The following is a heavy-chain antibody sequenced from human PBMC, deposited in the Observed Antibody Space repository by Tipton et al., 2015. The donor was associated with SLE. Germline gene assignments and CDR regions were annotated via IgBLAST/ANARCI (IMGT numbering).Heavy chain of an antibody. CDR3: AKDGLGAFGVVTNWFDP. V-gene: IGHV3-11*01. D-gene: IGHD3-3*01. J-gene: IGHJ5*02. Sequence: SLRLSCAASGFSFSDYYMSWVRQAPGKGLEWVSYISSSSGTIYYADSVKGRFTISRDNAKNSLYLQMNSLRAEDTAVYYCAKDGLGAFGVVTNWFDPWGQGTLVTVSS. CDR2: ISSSSGTI. CDR1: GFSFSDYY.